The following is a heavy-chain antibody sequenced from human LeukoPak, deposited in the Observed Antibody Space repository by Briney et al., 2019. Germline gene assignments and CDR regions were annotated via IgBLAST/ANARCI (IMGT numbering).Heavy chain of an antibody. CDR3: AREGSPDYYDSSGYLDY. V-gene: IGHV1-69*04. D-gene: IGHD3-22*01. Sequence: SVKVSCKASGGTFSSYAISWVRQAPGQGLEWMGRIIPILGIANYAQKFQGRVTITADKSTSTAYMELSSLRSEDTAVYYCAREGSPDYYDSSGYLDYWGQGTLVTVSS. CDR1: GGTFSSYA. J-gene: IGHJ4*02. CDR2: IIPILGIA.